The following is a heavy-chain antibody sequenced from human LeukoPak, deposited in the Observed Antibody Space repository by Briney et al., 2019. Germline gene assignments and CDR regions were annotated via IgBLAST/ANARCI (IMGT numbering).Heavy chain of an antibody. D-gene: IGHD3-22*01. CDR1: GFTFSSSW. CDR3: AGSLNSGYYYSYYYYMDV. CDR2: IKEDGSEK. J-gene: IGHJ6*03. V-gene: IGHV3-7*01. Sequence: PGGSLRLSCAASGFTFSSSWMSWVRQAPGKGLEWVANIKEDGSEKYYVDSVKGRFTISRDNAENSLYMQMTGLRAEDTAVYYYAGSLNSGYYYSYYYYMDVWGKGTTLTVSS.